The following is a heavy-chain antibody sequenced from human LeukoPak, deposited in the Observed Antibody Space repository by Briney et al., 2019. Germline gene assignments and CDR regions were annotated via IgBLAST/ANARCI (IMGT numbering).Heavy chain of an antibody. CDR1: GFTFSHYV. D-gene: IGHD3-10*01. CDR3: AKARGSGSYSYYFDY. J-gene: IGHJ4*02. Sequence: GSLRLSCAASGFTFSHYVLHWVRQTPGKGLEWVAMMTYDGSNEDYADSVKGRFTISRDNSKNTMYLKMNSLRAEDTAVYYCAKARGSGSYSYYFDYWGQGTLVTVSS. CDR2: MTYDGSNE. V-gene: IGHV3-30*04.